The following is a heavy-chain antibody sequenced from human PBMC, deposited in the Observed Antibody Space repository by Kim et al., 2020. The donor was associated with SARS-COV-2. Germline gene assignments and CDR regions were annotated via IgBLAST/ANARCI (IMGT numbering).Heavy chain of an antibody. CDR1: GFIFSDHY. Sequence: GGSLRLSCAASGFIFSDHYMDWVRQAPGKGLEWVGRIKNKANSYSTDYAASVEGRFTVSRDDSKNSLYLQMNSLKIEDTAVYYCADTGRYGYWGQGTVVT. V-gene: IGHV3-72*01. J-gene: IGHJ4*02. CDR3: ADTGRYGY. CDR2: IKNKANSYST. D-gene: IGHD1-20*01.